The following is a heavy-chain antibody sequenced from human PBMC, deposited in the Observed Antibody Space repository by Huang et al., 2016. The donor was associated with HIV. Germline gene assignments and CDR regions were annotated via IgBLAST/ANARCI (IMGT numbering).Heavy chain of an antibody. CDR1: GGSISSHY. J-gene: IGHJ4*02. Sequence: QVQLQESGPGLVKPSETLSLTCTVSGGSISSHYWRLIRQSPGDGLDWIGSVYYRGTGYDSPSLRSRVTVSGDTSKSQFSLRLTSGTSGDTAVYYCAREQQLGWALYGGNSVFDFWGQGILVTVSS. CDR2: VYYRGTG. D-gene: IGHD6-13*01. CDR3: AREQQLGWALYGGNSVFDF. V-gene: IGHV4-59*11.